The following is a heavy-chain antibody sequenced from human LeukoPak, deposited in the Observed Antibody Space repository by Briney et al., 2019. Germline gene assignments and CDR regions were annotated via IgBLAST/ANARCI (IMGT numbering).Heavy chain of an antibody. D-gene: IGHD3-10*01. Sequence: SETLSLTCTISGGSISSYYWTWIRQPPGKGLEWIGYIYYSGSTNYNPSLKSRVTISVDTSKNQFSLKLSSVTAADTAVYYCARGGFYGSGSQNWFDPWGQGTLVTVSS. CDR1: GGSISSYY. V-gene: IGHV4-59*12. J-gene: IGHJ5*02. CDR2: IYYSGST. CDR3: ARGGFYGSGSQNWFDP.